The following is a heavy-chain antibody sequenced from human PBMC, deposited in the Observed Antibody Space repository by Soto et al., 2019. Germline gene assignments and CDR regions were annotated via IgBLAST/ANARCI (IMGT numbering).Heavy chain of an antibody. J-gene: IGHJ6*02. V-gene: IGHV3-33*01. CDR3: GRVDRYYGMDV. CDR1: GFTFSNYG. Sequence: QVQLVESGGGVVQPGRSLRLSCAASGFTFSNYGLHWVRQAPGKGLEWVADIWYDGRSKNYVDTVKGRFTISRDNSKNPLYLEMNSLRAEDSAVYYCGRVDRYYGMDVWGQGTTVPVSS. CDR2: IWYDGRSK.